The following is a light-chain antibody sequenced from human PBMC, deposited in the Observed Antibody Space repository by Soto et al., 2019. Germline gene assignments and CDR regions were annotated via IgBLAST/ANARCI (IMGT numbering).Light chain of an antibody. CDR1: SSDVGGYNY. CDR3: SSYTTSSTPVV. J-gene: IGLJ1*01. CDR2: DVY. Sequence: QLVLTQPASVSGSPGQSISISCTGTSSDVGGYNYVSWYQQHPGKAPKLMISDVYIRPSGVSYRFSGSKSGNTASLTISGLQAEDEADYDCSSYTTSSTPVVFGTGTKLTVL. V-gene: IGLV2-14*01.